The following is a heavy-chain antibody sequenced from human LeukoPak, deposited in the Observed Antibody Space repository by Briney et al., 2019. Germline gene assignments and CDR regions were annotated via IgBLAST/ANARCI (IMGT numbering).Heavy chain of an antibody. CDR1: GYTFTSYG. CDR2: ISAYNGNT. CDR3: ARVPRSPRSGYEDY. V-gene: IGHV1-18*01. Sequence: ASVKVSCKASGYTFTSYGISWVRRAPGQGLEWMGWISAYNGNTNYAQKLQGRVTMTTDTSTSTAYMELRSLRSDDTAVYYCARVPRSPRSGYEDYWGQGTLVTVSS. J-gene: IGHJ4*02. D-gene: IGHD3-22*01.